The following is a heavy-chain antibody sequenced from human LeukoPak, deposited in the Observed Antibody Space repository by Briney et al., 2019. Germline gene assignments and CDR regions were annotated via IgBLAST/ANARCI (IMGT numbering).Heavy chain of an antibody. Sequence: GASVKVSCKASGYTFTSYDINWVRQATGQGLEWMGWMNPNSGNTGYAQKFQGRVTMTRNTSISTAYMELSSLRSDDTAVYYCARSPYGSGSYLTDYWGQGTLVTVSS. CDR3: ARSPYGSGSYLTDY. J-gene: IGHJ4*02. V-gene: IGHV1-8*01. CDR2: MNPNSGNT. CDR1: GYTFTSYD. D-gene: IGHD3-10*01.